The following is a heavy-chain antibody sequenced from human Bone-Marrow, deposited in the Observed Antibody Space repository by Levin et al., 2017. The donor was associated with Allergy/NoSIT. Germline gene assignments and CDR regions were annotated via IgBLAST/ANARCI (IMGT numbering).Heavy chain of an antibody. CDR2: ISGSGGST. CDR1: GFTFSSYA. J-gene: IGHJ6*03. D-gene: IGHD5-12*01. V-gene: IGHV3-23*01. CDR3: AKDCGYSGYDYYYYMDG. Sequence: GESLKISCAASGFTFSSYAMSWVRQAPGKGLEWVSAISGSGGSTYYADSVKGRFTISRDNSKNTLYLQMNSLRAEDTAVYYCAKDCGYSGYDYYYYMDGWGKGTTVTVSS.